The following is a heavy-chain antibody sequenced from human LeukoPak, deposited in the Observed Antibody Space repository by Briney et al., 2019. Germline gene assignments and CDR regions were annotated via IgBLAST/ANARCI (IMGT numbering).Heavy chain of an antibody. D-gene: IGHD3-22*01. Sequence: SVKVSCKASGGTFSSYAISWVRQAPGQGLEWMGGIIPIFGTANYAQKFQGRVTITADKSTTTAYLELSSLRSDDTAVFYCARDPEYDTPGYLSGYFDSWGQGTLVTVSS. CDR3: ARDPEYDTPGYLSGYFDS. CDR1: GGTFSSYA. V-gene: IGHV1-69*06. CDR2: IIPIFGTA. J-gene: IGHJ4*02.